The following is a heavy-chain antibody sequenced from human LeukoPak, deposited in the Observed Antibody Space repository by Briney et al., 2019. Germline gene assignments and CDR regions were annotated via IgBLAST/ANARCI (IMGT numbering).Heavy chain of an antibody. CDR2: INSDGSST. CDR1: GFTFSSYW. V-gene: IGHV3-74*01. D-gene: IGHD1-14*01. J-gene: IGHJ5*02. Sequence: GGSLRLSCAASGFTFSSYWMHWVRQAPGKGLVWVSRINSDGSSTTYADSVKGRFTISRDNAKNTLYLQMNSLRAEDTAIYYCARDRPNYHESDGHYYNRDGDHWGQGTLVTVSS. CDR3: ARDRPNYHESDGHYYNRDGDH.